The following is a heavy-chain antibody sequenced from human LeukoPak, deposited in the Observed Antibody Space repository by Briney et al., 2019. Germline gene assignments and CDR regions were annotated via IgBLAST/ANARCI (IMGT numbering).Heavy chain of an antibody. CDR3: ATSPGRYNYDSSGYYQLDY. V-gene: IGHV1-3*01. D-gene: IGHD3-22*01. CDR2: INAGNGNT. J-gene: IGHJ4*02. Sequence: ASVKVSCKASGYTFTSYAMHWVRQAPGQRLEWMGWINAGNGNTKYSQKFQGRVTVTRDTSASTVYMELSSLRSEDTAVYYCATSPGRYNYDSSGYYQLDYWGQGTLVTVSS. CDR1: GYTFTSYA.